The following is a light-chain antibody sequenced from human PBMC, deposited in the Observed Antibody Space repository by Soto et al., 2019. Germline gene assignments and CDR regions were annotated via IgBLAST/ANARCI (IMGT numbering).Light chain of an antibody. V-gene: IGKV1-5*01. CDR1: QSVXSW. Sequence: IQMTQCPSTLSGSVGDRVTINCRASQSVXSWFGWYQQKPGKAPKVLTYDASTLQSGGPSRLSGSGSGAEFTLTISSLHPEYFSIYYCQKSESTTWTFGQGTKVDIK. J-gene: IGKJ1*01. CDR2: DAS. CDR3: QKSESTTWT.